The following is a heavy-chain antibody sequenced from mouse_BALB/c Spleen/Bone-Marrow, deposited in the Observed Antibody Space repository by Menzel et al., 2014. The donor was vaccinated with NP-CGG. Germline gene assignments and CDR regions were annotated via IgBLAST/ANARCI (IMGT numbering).Heavy chain of an antibody. CDR3: TRRCRSAFPY. Sequence: EVQLQQSVTVLSRPGASVKMSCKASGYSFSTYWMHWVKQRPGQGLEWIGAIYPGNSDSSYNQKFEGKAKPTAVTSASTVHMELISVTHEDTGVYYCTRRCRSAFPYWGQGTLVTGSA. J-gene: IGHJ3*01. V-gene: IGHV1-5*01. CDR2: IYPGNSDS. CDR1: GYSFSTYW.